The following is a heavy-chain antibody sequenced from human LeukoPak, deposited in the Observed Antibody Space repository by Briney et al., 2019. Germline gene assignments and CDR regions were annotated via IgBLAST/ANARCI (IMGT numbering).Heavy chain of an antibody. V-gene: IGHV3-74*01. D-gene: IGHD2-21*02. CDR2: INSDGSTT. Sequence: GGSLRLSCAASGFTLSSYWMHWVRQAPGKGLVWVSRINSDGSTTNYADSVKGRFTISRDNAKNTLYLQMNSLRAEDTAVYYCARTFGDTGYWGQGTLVTVSS. CDR3: ARTFGDTGY. J-gene: IGHJ4*02. CDR1: GFTLSSYW.